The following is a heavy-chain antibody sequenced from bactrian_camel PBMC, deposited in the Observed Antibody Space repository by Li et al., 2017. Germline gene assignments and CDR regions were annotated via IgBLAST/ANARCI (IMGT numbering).Heavy chain of an antibody. Sequence: QVQLVESGGGSVEAGGSLRLSCTLSGDRPGNRCVAWFRQRPGNEREGVVGIYTRGLIAYLSDSVKGRFTISQDDAKNTVYLQMNNLKPEDTAMYYCATIRYCGERGGRLELVRYTDIEGHGTQVTVS. V-gene: IGHV3S6*01. J-gene: IGHJ4*01. CDR2: IYTRGLIA. D-gene: IGHD8*01. CDR1: GDRPGNRC.